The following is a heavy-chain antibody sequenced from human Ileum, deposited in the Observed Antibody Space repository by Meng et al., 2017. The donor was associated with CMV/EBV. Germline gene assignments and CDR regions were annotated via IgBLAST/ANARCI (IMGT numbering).Heavy chain of an antibody. Sequence: FTCSSDAMSWVRQAPGKGLEWVSAISGSGGSTYYADSVKGRFTISRDNSKNTLYLQMNSLRAEDTAVYYCAKWGHYDFWSGYQEYFDYWGQGTLVTVSS. CDR1: FTCSSDA. V-gene: IGHV3-23*01. CDR3: AKWGHYDFWSGYQEYFDY. J-gene: IGHJ4*02. CDR2: ISGSGGST. D-gene: IGHD3-3*01.